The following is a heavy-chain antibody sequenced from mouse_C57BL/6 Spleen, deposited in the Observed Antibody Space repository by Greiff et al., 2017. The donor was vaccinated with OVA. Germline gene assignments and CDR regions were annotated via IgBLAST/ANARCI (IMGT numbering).Heavy chain of an antibody. CDR1: GFTFSSYA. CDR2: ISSGGDYI. D-gene: IGHD1-1*01. Sequence: VESGEGLVKPGGSLKLSCAASGFTFSSYAMSWVRQTPEKRLEWVAYISSGGDYIYYADTVKGRFTISRDNARNTLYLQMSSLKSEDTAMYYCTRSYYYGSSYKGYAMDYWGQGTSVTVSS. CDR3: TRSYYYGSSYKGYAMDY. J-gene: IGHJ4*01. V-gene: IGHV5-9-1*02.